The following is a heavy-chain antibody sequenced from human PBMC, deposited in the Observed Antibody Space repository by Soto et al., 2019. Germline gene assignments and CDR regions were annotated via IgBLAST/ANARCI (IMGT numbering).Heavy chain of an antibody. V-gene: IGHV3-33*01. J-gene: IGHJ4*02. CDR1: GFTFSRYG. CDR2: IWYDASNK. Sequence: QVQLVESGGGVVQPGRSLRLSCAASGFTFSRYGMHWVRQAPGKGLEWVAVIWYDASNKYYADSVKGRFTISRDNSKNTMYLQMNSLRAEDTAVYYCARDCAGYSSGWYQRGGFDYWGQGTLVTVSS. CDR3: ARDCAGYSSGWYQRGGFDY. D-gene: IGHD6-19*01.